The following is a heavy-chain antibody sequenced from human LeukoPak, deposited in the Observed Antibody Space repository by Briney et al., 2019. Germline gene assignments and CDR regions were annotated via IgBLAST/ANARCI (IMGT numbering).Heavy chain of an antibody. Sequence: GGSLRLSCAASGFTFSSYWMHWVRQAPGKGLEWVSYISSSGSTIYYADSVKGRFTISRDNAKNSLYLQMNSLRAEDTAVYYCARDYDYYGSGSYFGYWGQGTLVTVSS. CDR3: ARDYDYYGSGSYFGY. D-gene: IGHD3-10*01. J-gene: IGHJ4*02. CDR2: ISSSGSTI. CDR1: GFTFSSYW. V-gene: IGHV3-48*04.